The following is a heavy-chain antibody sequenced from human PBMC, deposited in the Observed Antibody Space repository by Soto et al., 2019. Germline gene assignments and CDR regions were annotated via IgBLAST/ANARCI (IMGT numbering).Heavy chain of an antibody. D-gene: IGHD7-27*01. Sequence: QVQLQESGPGLVKPSQTLSLTCTVSGGSISRVNYCWSWIRQPRDKGLAWIGHLYNGGSTYNNPSLKGRVTISVDTSKSQFSLKLSSVSAADTAVYYCTRGPSGDKVDYWGQGTLVTVSS. CDR1: GGSISRVNYC. V-gene: IGHV4-30-4*01. J-gene: IGHJ4*02. CDR2: LYNGGST. CDR3: TRGPSGDKVDY.